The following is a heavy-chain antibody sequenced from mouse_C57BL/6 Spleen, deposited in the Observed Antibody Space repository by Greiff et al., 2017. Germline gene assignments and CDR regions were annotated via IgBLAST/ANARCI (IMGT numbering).Heavy chain of an antibody. CDR1: GSPFTIYF. Sequence: QVQLQQPGAALAPPPSSVPLSCNASGSPFTIYFIHFFNHMRIQCLELIGNIYPSDSETHYNQKFKDKATLTVDKSSSTAYMQLSSLTSEDSAVYYCARSDDGFMDYWGQGTSVTVSS. V-gene: IGHV1-52*01. CDR3: ARSDDGFMDY. J-gene: IGHJ4*01. D-gene: IGHD2-3*01. CDR2: IYPSDSET.